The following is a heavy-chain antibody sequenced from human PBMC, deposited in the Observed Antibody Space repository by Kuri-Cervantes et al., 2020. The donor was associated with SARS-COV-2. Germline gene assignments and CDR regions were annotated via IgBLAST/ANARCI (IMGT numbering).Heavy chain of an antibody. J-gene: IGHJ5*02. V-gene: IGHV3-30*02. CDR3: AKDAEQWLVPERNWFDP. Sequence: GGSLRLSCAASGFTVSSYGMHWVRQAPGKGLEWVAFIRYDGSNKYYADSVKGRFTISRDNSKNTLYLQMNSLRAEDTAVYYCAKDAEQWLVPERNWFDPWGQGTLVTVSS. CDR2: IRYDGSNK. CDR1: GFTVSSYG. D-gene: IGHD6-19*01.